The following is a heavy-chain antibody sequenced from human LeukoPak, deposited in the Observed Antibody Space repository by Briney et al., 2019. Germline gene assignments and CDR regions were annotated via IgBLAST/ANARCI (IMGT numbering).Heavy chain of an antibody. J-gene: IGHJ3*01. Sequence: SETLPLTCTVSGGSITNYYWSWIRQPPGKGLEWIGYIYYSASFNYDPSLKSRVTISVDASKKQFSLKLSSVTAADTAVYYCARWALGVSDASDLWGQGTMVTVSS. V-gene: IGHV4-59*12. CDR2: IYYSASF. D-gene: IGHD3-16*01. CDR1: GGSITNYY. CDR3: ARWALGVSDASDL.